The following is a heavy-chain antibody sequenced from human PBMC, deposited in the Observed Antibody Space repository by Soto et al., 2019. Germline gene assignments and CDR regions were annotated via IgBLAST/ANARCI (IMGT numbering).Heavy chain of an antibody. CDR3: ARDRGGYYFEPNDY. V-gene: IGHV1-18*01. D-gene: IGHD1-26*01. CDR2: ISGNNGNT. Sequence: QVPVVQSGAEVKKPGASVKVSCKTSGYTFTSYGISWVRQAPGQGPEWMGWISGNNGNTNYAQKLQGRVTMTTDTSTSTAYMELTSLRSDDTAVYYCARDRGGYYFEPNDYWGQGTLVTVSS. CDR1: GYTFTSYG. J-gene: IGHJ4*02.